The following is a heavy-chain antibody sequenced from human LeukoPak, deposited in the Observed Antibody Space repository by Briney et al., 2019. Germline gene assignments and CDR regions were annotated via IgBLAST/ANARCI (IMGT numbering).Heavy chain of an antibody. J-gene: IGHJ4*02. V-gene: IGHV1-18*01. CDR1: GGTFSSYA. CDR2: ISAYNGDT. D-gene: IGHD3-9*01. CDR3: ARYSDILTGYPDY. Sequence: ASVKVSCKASGGTFSSYAISWVRQAPGQGLEWMGWISAYNGDTNYAQKLQGRVTMTTDTSTSTAYMELRSLRSDDTAVYYCARYSDILTGYPDYWGQGTLVTVSS.